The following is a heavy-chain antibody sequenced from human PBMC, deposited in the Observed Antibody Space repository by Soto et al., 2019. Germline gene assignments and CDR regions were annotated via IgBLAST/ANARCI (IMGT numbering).Heavy chain of an antibody. V-gene: IGHV3-23*01. CDR1: GFTFTSYA. J-gene: IGHJ6*02. D-gene: IGHD4-4*01. CDR3: VRQAKLTSVTANVGYYYGLDI. Sequence: EVQLLESGGGLVQPGGSLRLSCAASGFTFTSYAMTWVRQAPGKGLEWVSTVSADGTTTYYADSVKGRFTISRDNSKNTVSLQMNSLRVEDTALYLCVRQAKLTSVTANVGYYYGLDIWGQGTTVTVSS. CDR2: VSADGTTT.